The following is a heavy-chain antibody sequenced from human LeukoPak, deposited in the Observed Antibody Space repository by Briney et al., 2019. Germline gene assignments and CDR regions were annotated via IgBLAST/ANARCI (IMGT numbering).Heavy chain of an antibody. CDR2: IYYSGST. CDR3: ARGYYSARRTYYYGSGTND. Sequence: SETLSLTCTVSGGSISSYYWSWIRQPPGKGLEWIGYIYYSGSTNYNPSLKSRVTISVDTSKNQFSLKLSSVTAADTAVYYCARGYYSARRTYYYGSGTNDWGQGTLVTVSS. CDR1: GGSISSYY. J-gene: IGHJ4*02. V-gene: IGHV4-59*12. D-gene: IGHD3-10*01.